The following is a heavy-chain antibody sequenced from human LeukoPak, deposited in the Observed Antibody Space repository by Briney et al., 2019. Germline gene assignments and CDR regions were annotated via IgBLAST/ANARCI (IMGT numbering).Heavy chain of an antibody. CDR2: INHSGST. V-gene: IGHV4-34*01. J-gene: IGHJ4*02. Sequence: PSETLSLTCAVYGGSFSGYYWSWIRQPPGKGLEWIGEINHSGSTNYNPSLKSRVTISVDTSKNQFSLKLSSVTAADTAVYYCARGLRRYCSSTSCFTPFDYWGQGTLVTVSS. D-gene: IGHD2-2*02. CDR3: ARGLRRYCSSTSCFTPFDY. CDR1: GGSFSGYY.